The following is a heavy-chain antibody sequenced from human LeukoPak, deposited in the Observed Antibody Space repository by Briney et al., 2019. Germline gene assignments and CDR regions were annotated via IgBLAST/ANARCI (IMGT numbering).Heavy chain of an antibody. CDR3: ARRGGTPFYDY. V-gene: IGHV5-51*01. CDR2: IHSDSQI. J-gene: IGHJ4*02. CDR1: GYYFTYYW. D-gene: IGHD1-14*01. Sequence: PGVSLQISCKTSGYYFTYYWIGWGRPKPGKGREWMGIIHSDSQITYIPSFQGQVTFSADRTKDTAYLRWSSLKASDTAMYYCARRGGTPFYDYWGQGTLVTVST.